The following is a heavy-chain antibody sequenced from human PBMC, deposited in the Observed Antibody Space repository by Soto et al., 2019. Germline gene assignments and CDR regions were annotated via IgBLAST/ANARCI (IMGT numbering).Heavy chain of an antibody. Sequence: SETLSLTCTVSGGSISSYYWSWIRQPPGKELEWIGYIYYSGSTNYNPSLKSRVTISVDTSKNQFSLKLSSVTAADTAVYYCARVIMSGIAVAGPYFDYWGQGTLVTVS. CDR1: GGSISSYY. J-gene: IGHJ4*02. V-gene: IGHV4-59*01. D-gene: IGHD6-19*01. CDR2: IYYSGST. CDR3: ARVIMSGIAVAGPYFDY.